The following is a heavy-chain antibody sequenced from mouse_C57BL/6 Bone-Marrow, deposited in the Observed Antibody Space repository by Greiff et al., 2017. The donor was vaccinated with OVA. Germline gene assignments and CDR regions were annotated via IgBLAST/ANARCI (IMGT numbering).Heavy chain of an antibody. J-gene: IGHJ3*01. CDR3: ASTGPAWFAY. Sequence: VQLQQPGAELVRPGTSVKLSCKASGYTFTSYWMHWVKQRPGQGLEWIGVIDPSDSYTNYNQKFKGKATLTVDTSSSTAYMQLSSLTSEDSAVYYCASTGPAWFAYWGQGTLVTVSA. D-gene: IGHD4-1*02. V-gene: IGHV1-59*01. CDR2: IDPSDSYT. CDR1: GYTFTSYW.